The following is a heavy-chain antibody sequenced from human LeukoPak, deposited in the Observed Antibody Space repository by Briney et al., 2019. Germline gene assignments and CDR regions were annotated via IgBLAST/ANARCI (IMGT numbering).Heavy chain of an antibody. J-gene: IGHJ4*02. V-gene: IGHV3-33*01. D-gene: IGHD6-19*01. CDR1: GFTFSSYG. CDR2: IWYDGSNK. Sequence: HPGGSLRLSCAASGFTFSSYGMHWVRQAPGKGLEWVAVIWYDGSNKYYGDSVKGRFTISRDNSKNTLYLQMNSLRAEDTAVYYCARAPPYNSGWYSDYWGQGTLVTVSS. CDR3: ARAPPYNSGWYSDY.